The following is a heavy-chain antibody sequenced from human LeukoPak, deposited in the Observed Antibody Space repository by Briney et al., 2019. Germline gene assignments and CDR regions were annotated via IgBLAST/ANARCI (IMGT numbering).Heavy chain of an antibody. Sequence: GESLKISCEGSGYSFSNYWIGWVRQMPGKGLEWVWIIYPGDYETRYSPSFQGLVTISVDKSISTAYLQWSSLKASDTAMYYCAIPPGYCGNDCSFDHWGQGTLVTVSS. CDR3: AIPPGYCGNDCSFDH. CDR1: GYSFSNYW. J-gene: IGHJ4*02. V-gene: IGHV5-51*01. D-gene: IGHD2-21*02. CDR2: IYPGDYET.